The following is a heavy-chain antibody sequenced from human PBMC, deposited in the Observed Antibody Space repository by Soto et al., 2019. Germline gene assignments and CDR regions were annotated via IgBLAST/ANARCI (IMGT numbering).Heavy chain of an antibody. CDR2: IIPVFGTA. J-gene: IGHJ6*02. CDR1: GGPYNSFA. V-gene: IGHV1-69*13. D-gene: IGHD3-10*01. CDR3: ARFLGGAGSYYDGQNYNYYNGMDV. Sequence: AASVKVSCKASGGPYNSFAISWVRQAPGQGLEWIGGIIPVFGTATYAQKFKGRVTITAEESTSTAYMELSSLTSEDTAVYHCARFLGGAGSYYDGQNYNYYNGMDVWGQGTRVTVSS.